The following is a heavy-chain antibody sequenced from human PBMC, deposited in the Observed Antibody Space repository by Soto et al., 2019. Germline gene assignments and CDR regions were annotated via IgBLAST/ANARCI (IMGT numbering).Heavy chain of an antibody. CDR2: ISSSSSYI. CDR1: GFTFSSYS. Sequence: GGSLRLSCAASGFTFSSYSMNWVRQAPGKGLEWVSSISSSSSYIYYADSVKGRFTISRDNAKNPLYLQMNSLRAEDTAVYYCARDSRAELRYFADPWGQGTLVTVSS. J-gene: IGHJ5*02. V-gene: IGHV3-21*01. CDR3: ARDSRAELRYFADP. D-gene: IGHD3-9*01.